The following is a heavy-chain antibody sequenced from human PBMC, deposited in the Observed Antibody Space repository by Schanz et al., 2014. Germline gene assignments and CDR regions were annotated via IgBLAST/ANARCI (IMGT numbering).Heavy chain of an antibody. D-gene: IGHD2-2*01. CDR2: ISGGGGTR. V-gene: IGHV3-23*01. CDR3: AKDSCSSAAGYGYGMDV. J-gene: IGHJ6*02. CDR1: GFTFGSYG. Sequence: EEQLLPSGGGLVQPGGSLRLSCAASGFTFGSYGMSWVRQGPGKGLEWVSGISGGGGTRNYAASVKGRFTVFRDNSKRTLYQKNNDPRAEDTAVYYGAKDSCSSAAGYGYGMDVWGQGSPVTVSS.